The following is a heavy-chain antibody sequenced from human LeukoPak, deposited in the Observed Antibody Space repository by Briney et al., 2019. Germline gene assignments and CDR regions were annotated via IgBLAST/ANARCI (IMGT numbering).Heavy chain of an antibody. V-gene: IGHV5-51*01. J-gene: IGHJ6*02. CDR3: ARHSKTGSTYYGMDV. CDR2: IYPGDSET. D-gene: IGHD1-7*01. Sequence: GESLKISCKGSGYPFINYWIAWMRQMPGKGLEWVGIIYPGDSETAYSPSFQGQVTISADRSISTAYLQWSSLGASDTAVYYCARHSKTGSTYYGMDVWGQGTTVTVSS. CDR1: GYPFINYW.